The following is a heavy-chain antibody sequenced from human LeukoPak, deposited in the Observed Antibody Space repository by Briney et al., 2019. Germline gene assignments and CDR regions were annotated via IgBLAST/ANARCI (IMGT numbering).Heavy chain of an antibody. V-gene: IGHV3-11*01. D-gene: IGHD3/OR15-3a*01. J-gene: IGHJ4*02. CDR3: ARRRDFIDY. CDR2: SSSSGTTI. CDR1: GFTLSDYY. Sequence: GGSLRLSCAASGFTLSDYYMSWMRQAPGKGLEWVSYSSSSGTTIYYADSVKGRFAISRDNAKNSLYLQMNSLRAEDTAVYYCARRRDFIDYWGQGTLVTVSS.